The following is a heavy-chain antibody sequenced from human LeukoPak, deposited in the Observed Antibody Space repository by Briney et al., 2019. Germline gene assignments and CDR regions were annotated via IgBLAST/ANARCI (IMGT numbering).Heavy chain of an antibody. V-gene: IGHV3-30*02. CDR3: ARDNDYGDYFDY. D-gene: IGHD4-17*01. J-gene: IGHJ4*02. CDR1: GFTFSSYG. CDR2: IRYDGSNK. Sequence: AGGSLRLSCAASGFTFSSYGMHWVRQAPGKGLEWVAFIRYDGSNKYYADSVKGRFTISRDNSKNTLYLQMNSLRAEDTAVYYCARDNDYGDYFDYWGQGTLVTVSS.